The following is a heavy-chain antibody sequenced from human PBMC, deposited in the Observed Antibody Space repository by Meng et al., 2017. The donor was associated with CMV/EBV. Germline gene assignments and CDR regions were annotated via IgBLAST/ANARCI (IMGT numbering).Heavy chain of an antibody. D-gene: IGHD2-2*02. CDR2: MNPNSGNT. J-gene: IGHJ6*02. Sequence: ASVKVSCKASGYTFTSYDINWVRQATGQGLEWMGWMNPNSGNTGYAQKFQGRVTITRNTSISTAYMELSSLRSEDTAVYYCARGYCSRTSCYTRYYYGMDVWGQGTTVTVSS. CDR1: GYTFTSYD. CDR3: ARGYCSRTSCYTRYYYGMDV. V-gene: IGHV1-8*03.